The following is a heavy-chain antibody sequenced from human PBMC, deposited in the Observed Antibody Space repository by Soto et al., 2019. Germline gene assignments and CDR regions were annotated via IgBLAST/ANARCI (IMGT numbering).Heavy chain of an antibody. CDR2: ISGSGGTT. Sequence: PGGSLRLSCVVSADSGFIFNSYAMSWVRQSPGKGLEWVSSISGSGGTTYYADSVKGRFTVSRDNSINTLYLQMNSLRVEDTAVYYCAKDIVATTRAYYYYGMDVWGQGTTVTVSS. CDR3: AKDIVATTRAYYYYGMDV. V-gene: IGHV3-23*01. D-gene: IGHD5-12*01. J-gene: IGHJ6*02. CDR1: GFIFNSYA.